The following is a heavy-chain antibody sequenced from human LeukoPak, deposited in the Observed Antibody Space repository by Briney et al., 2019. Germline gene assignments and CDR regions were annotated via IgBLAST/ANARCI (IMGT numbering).Heavy chain of an antibody. CDR1: VFTFSSYA. Sequence: LRLPCAASVFTFSSYAMSWVRHSPEKGLEWVSAISGSGGSTYYADSVKGRFTISRDNSKNTMYLQMNSLRAEDTAVYYCAILETYYYDSSGSDVFDYWGQGTLVTVSS. D-gene: IGHD3-22*01. CDR3: AILETYYYDSSGSDVFDY. V-gene: IGHV3-23*01. CDR2: ISGSGGST. J-gene: IGHJ4*02.